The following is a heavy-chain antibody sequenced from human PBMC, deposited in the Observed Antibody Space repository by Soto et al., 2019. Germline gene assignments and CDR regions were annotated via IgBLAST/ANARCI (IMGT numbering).Heavy chain of an antibody. CDR3: ASGRTYSNYVWYYYYYGMDV. CDR2: IYHSGST. V-gene: IGHV4-38-2*01. Sequence: PSETLSLTCAVSGYSISSAYYWGWIRQPPGKGLEWIGSIYHSGSTYYNPSLKSRVTISVDTSKNQFSLKLSSVTAADTAVYYCASGRTYSNYVWYYYYYGMDVWGQGTTVTVSS. D-gene: IGHD4-4*01. CDR1: GYSISSAYY. J-gene: IGHJ6*02.